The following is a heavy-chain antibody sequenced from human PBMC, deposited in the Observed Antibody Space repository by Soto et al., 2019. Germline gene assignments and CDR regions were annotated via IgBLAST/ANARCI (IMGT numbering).Heavy chain of an antibody. CDR3: AASSDDVRDN. J-gene: IGHJ1*01. D-gene: IGHD1-1*01. CDR1: GFSLSHYS. Sequence: EVQLVESWGGLVKPGGSLRLSCAASGFSLSHYSMNWIRQAPGKGLEWVASISSSSSFIHYAESMKGRFTISRDNAKNSLYLPMNSLSAEDTAVYYCAASSDDVRDNCGQSHLVTVSS. V-gene: IGHV3-21*01. CDR2: ISSSSSFI.